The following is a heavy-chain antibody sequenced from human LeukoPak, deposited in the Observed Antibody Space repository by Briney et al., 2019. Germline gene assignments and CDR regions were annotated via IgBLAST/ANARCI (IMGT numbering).Heavy chain of an antibody. CDR2: ISGSGGST. Sequence: GGSLRLSCAASGFTFSSYAMSWVRQAPGKGLEWVSAISGSGGSTYYADSLKGRFTISRDNSKNTLYLQMNSLRAEDTAVYYCAKDFGSWYIHYGMDVWGKGTTVTVSS. V-gene: IGHV3-23*01. D-gene: IGHD6-13*01. CDR1: GFTFSSYA. J-gene: IGHJ6*04. CDR3: AKDFGSWYIHYGMDV.